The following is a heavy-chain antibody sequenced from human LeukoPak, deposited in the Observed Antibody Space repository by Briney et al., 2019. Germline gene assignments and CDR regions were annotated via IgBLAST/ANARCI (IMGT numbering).Heavy chain of an antibody. J-gene: IGHJ3*02. Sequence: PSETLSLTCAVSGGSLSGDYVSWVRQPAGKGLEWIGRIYTSGSTNYNPSLKSRVTISVDKSKNQFSLKLSSVTAADSVVYYCARDRNVYYYDSSGYYPGAFDIWGQGTMVTVSS. D-gene: IGHD3-22*01. CDR3: ARDRNVYYYDSSGYYPGAFDI. CDR2: IYTSGST. CDR1: GGSLSGDY. V-gene: IGHV4-4*07.